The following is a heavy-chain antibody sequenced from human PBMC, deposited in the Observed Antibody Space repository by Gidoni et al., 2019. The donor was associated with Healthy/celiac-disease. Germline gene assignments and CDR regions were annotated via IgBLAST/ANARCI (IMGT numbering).Heavy chain of an antibody. CDR3: TRQVDCSSTSCPGKDYYYYYYMDV. CDR2: IRSKANSYAT. V-gene: IGHV3-73*01. J-gene: IGHJ6*03. D-gene: IGHD2-2*01. Sequence: ASGKGLEWVGRIRSKANSYATAYAASVKGRFTISRDDSKNTAYLQMNSLKTEDTAVYYCTRQVDCSSTSCPGKDYYYYYYMDVWGKGTTVTVSS.